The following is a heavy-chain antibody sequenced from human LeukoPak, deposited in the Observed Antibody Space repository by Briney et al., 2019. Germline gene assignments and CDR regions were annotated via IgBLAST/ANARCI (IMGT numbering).Heavy chain of an antibody. J-gene: IGHJ4*02. Sequence: ALVKVSCKASGYTFTSYGISWVRQAPGQGLEWMGWISAYNGNTNYAQKLQGRVTMTTDTSTSTAYMELRSLRSDDTAVYYCAREVDTAMELAFDYWGQGTLVTVSS. D-gene: IGHD5-18*01. CDR3: AREVDTAMELAFDY. CDR2: ISAYNGNT. CDR1: GYTFTSYG. V-gene: IGHV1-18*01.